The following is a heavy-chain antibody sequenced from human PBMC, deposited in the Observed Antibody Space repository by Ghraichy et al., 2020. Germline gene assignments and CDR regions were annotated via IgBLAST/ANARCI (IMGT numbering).Heavy chain of an antibody. Sequence: GESLNISCAASGFTFTSYWMSWVRQAPGKGLEWVANIKKDGSEKYYVDSVKGRFTISRDNTKNSLYLEMNSLRAEDTAVYYCARGRGYYSMDVWGQGTTGTVSS. J-gene: IGHJ6*02. V-gene: IGHV3-7*03. CDR1: GFTFTSYW. CDR2: IKKDGSEK. CDR3: ARGRGYYSMDV.